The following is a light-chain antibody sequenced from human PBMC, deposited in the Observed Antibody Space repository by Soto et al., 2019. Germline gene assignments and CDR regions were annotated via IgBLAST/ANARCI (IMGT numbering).Light chain of an antibody. CDR2: DAS. CDR1: QDIDSA. J-gene: IGKJ1*01. Sequence: EVVLTQSPATLSVSPGDRATLSCRASQDIDSAVAWYHQRSGQAPRLLIFDASIRVPTTPARFSGSVSGTEFTLTISSLESEDFAVYFCQQYGDRPRTFGQGTKVDIK. V-gene: IGKV3-15*01. CDR3: QQYGDRPRT.